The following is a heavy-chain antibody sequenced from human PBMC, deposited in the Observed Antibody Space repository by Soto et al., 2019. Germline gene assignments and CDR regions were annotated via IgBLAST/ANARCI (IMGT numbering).Heavy chain of an antibody. D-gene: IGHD1-1*01. CDR1: GFMFGTSG. CDR3: ARDASGTTSFLVS. CDR2: IWLDGSER. Sequence: QAQLVESGGGVVQPGRSLRLSCEASGFMFGTSGMHWVHQAPGKGLEWVSGIWLDGSERHYADSVKGRFTISRDNAKNTVFLQMNSLRVEDTAVYFCARDASGTTSFLVSWGQGTLVTVSS. J-gene: IGHJ5*01. V-gene: IGHV3-33*01.